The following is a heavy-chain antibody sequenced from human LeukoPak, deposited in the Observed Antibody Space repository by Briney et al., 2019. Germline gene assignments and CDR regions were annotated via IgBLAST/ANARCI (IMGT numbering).Heavy chain of an antibody. D-gene: IGHD2-15*01. CDR1: GFTFSSYG. Sequence: QPGRSLRLSCAASGFTFSSYGMHWVRQAPGKGLEWVANIKQDGSEKYYVDSVKGRFTISRDNAKNSLYLQMNSLRAEDTAVYYCARDSVVVCPDYWGQGTLVTVSS. CDR3: ARDSVVVCPDY. J-gene: IGHJ4*02. V-gene: IGHV3-7*01. CDR2: IKQDGSEK.